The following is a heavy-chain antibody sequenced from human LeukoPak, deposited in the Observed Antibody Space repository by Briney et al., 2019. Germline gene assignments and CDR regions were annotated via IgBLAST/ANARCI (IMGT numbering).Heavy chain of an antibody. D-gene: IGHD2-21*02. V-gene: IGHV4-59*01. CDR2: IYYSGST. J-gene: IGHJ5*02. CDR3: ARGVKGDLNWFDP. CDR1: GGSISSYY. Sequence: SETLSLTCTVSGGSISSYYWSWIRQPPGRGLEWIGYIYYSGSTNYNPSLKSRVTISVDTSKNQFSLKLSSVTAADTAVYYCARGVKGDLNWFDPWGQGTLVTVSS.